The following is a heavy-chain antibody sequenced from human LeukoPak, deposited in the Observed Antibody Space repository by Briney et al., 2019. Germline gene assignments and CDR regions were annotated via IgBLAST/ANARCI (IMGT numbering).Heavy chain of an antibody. CDR2: MNPNSGNT. CDR3: ARGAVVPAAMSPYYYYGMDV. Sequence: GASVKVSCKASGYTFTGYDINWVRQATGQGLEWMGWMNPNSGNTGYAQKFQGRVTMTRNTSISTAYMELSSLRSEDTAVYYCARGAVVPAAMSPYYYYGMDVWGQGTTVTVSS. D-gene: IGHD2-2*01. V-gene: IGHV1-8*01. CDR1: GYTFTGYD. J-gene: IGHJ6*02.